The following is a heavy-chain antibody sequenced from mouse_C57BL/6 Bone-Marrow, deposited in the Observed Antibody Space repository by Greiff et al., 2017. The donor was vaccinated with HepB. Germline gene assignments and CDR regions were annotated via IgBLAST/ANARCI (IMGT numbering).Heavy chain of an antibody. J-gene: IGHJ2*01. Sequence: EVKLMESGGGLVKPGGSLKLSCAASGFTFSDYGMHWVRQAPEKGLEWVAYISSGSSTIYYADTVKGRFTISRDNAKNTLFLQMTSLRSEDTAMYYCARLYYYGSSHDYWGQGTTLTVSS. CDR3: ARLYYYGSSHDY. D-gene: IGHD1-1*01. CDR2: ISSGSSTI. V-gene: IGHV5-17*01. CDR1: GFTFSDYG.